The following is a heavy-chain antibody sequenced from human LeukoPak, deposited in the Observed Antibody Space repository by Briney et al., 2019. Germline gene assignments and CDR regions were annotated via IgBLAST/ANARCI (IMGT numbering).Heavy chain of an antibody. CDR1: GGSISSSTW. Sequence: SGTLSLTCAVSGGSISSSTWWTWVRQPPGKGLEWIGVIYHSGSTNYNPSLKSRVTISVDKSKNQFSLNLSSVTAADTAVYYCTRRAGTDSNGAFDIWGQGTMVTVSS. CDR3: TRRAGTDSNGAFDI. V-gene: IGHV4-4*02. J-gene: IGHJ3*02. CDR2: IYHSGST. D-gene: IGHD6-19*01.